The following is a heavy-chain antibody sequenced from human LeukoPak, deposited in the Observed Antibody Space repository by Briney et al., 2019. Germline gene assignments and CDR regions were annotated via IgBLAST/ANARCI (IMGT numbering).Heavy chain of an antibody. D-gene: IGHD4-23*01. Sequence: ASVKVSCKASGYTFTSYYMHWVRQAPGQGLEWMGIINPSGGSTSYAQKFQGRVTMTRDTSISTAYMELSSLRSEDTAVYYCARGSTVVRSWFDPWGQGTLVTVSS. V-gene: IGHV1-46*01. CDR3: ARGSTVVRSWFDP. CDR1: GYTFTSYY. CDR2: INPSGGST. J-gene: IGHJ5*02.